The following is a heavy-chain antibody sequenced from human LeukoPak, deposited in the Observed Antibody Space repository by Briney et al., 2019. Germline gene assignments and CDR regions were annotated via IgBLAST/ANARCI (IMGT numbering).Heavy chain of an antibody. V-gene: IGHV3-15*01. D-gene: IGHD3-22*01. Sequence: GGSLRPSCAASGFTLSNAWMSWVRQAPGKGLEWVGRIRSKTEGGTTEYAAPVKGRFTISRDDTKNTLYLQMYSLKTEDTAVYYCTKYYYDSSGFYYHYDYWGQGTLVTVSS. CDR2: IRSKTEGGTT. CDR3: TKYYYDSSGFYYHYDY. CDR1: GFTLSNAW. J-gene: IGHJ4*02.